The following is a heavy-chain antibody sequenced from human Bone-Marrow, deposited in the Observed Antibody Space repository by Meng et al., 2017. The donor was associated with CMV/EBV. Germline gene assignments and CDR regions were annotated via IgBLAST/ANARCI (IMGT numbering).Heavy chain of an antibody. D-gene: IGHD5-24*01. CDR1: GFTFSSYA. Sequence: GESLKISCAASGFTFSSYAMHWVRQAPGKGLEWVAVISYDGSNKYYADSVKGRFTISRDNSKNTLYLQMNSLRAEDTAVYYCARELVEDRRRQSDAFDIWGQGTRVTVSS. V-gene: IGHV3-30-3*01. J-gene: IGHJ3*02. CDR2: ISYDGSNK. CDR3: ARELVEDRRRQSDAFDI.